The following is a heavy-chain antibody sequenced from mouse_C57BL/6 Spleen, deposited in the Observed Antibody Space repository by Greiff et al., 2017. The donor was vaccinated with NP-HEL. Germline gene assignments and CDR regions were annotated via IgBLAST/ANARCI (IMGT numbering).Heavy chain of an antibody. Sequence: DVQLQESGGGLVKPGGSLKLSCAASGFTFSSYAMSWVRQTPEKRLEWVATISDGGSYTYYPDNVKGRFTISRDNAKNNLYLQMSHLKSEDTAMYYCARSAYYSNFHYFDYWGQGTTLTVSS. J-gene: IGHJ2*01. D-gene: IGHD2-5*01. V-gene: IGHV5-4*01. CDR2: ISDGGSYT. CDR3: ARSAYYSNFHYFDY. CDR1: GFTFSSYA.